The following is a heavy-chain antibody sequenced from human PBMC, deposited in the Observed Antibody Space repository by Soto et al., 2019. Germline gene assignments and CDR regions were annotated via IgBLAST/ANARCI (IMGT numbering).Heavy chain of an antibody. CDR3: RVTGISEVDY. CDR2: INPANGDA. Sequence: GASVKVSCKASGYTFTSYGISWVRQAPGQGLESMGWINPANGDANYAQKFQGRVTMTRDTSTSTAYMELSRLRSDDTAVYYCRVTGISEVDYWGQGTLVTVSS. J-gene: IGHJ4*02. CDR1: GYTFTSYG. D-gene: IGHD2-21*02. V-gene: IGHV1-2*02.